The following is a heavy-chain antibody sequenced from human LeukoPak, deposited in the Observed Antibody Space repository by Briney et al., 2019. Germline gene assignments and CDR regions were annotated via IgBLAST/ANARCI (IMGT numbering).Heavy chain of an antibody. CDR2: INHSGST. Sequence: PSETLSLTCAVYGGSFSGYYWSWIRQPPGKGLEWIGEINHSGSTNYNPSLKSRVTISVDTSKNQFSLKLSSVTAADTAVYYCARGNWEAARLPYMDVWGKGTTVTVSS. J-gene: IGHJ6*03. CDR3: ARGNWEAARLPYMDV. D-gene: IGHD6-6*01. CDR1: GGSFSGYY. V-gene: IGHV4-34*01.